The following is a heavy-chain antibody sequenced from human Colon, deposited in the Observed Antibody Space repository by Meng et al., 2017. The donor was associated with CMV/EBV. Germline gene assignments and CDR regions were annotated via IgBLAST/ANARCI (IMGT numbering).Heavy chain of an antibody. CDR2: ISGNGGSS. D-gene: IGHD3-16*01. V-gene: IGHV3-23*01. J-gene: IGHJ4*02. Sequence: VQLLESGGDFVKPGGTLRVSCAASGFNFRTYAMSWVRQAAGKGPEWIASISGNGGSSYYAESVKGRFTISRDNSKNTLFLQMNALRVDDTAVYYCAKDWGQWLNFFDSWGQGTLVTVSS. CDR3: AKDWGQWLNFFDS. CDR1: GFNFRTYA.